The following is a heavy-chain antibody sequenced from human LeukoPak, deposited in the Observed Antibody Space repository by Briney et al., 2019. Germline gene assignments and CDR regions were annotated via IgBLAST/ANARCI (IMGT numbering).Heavy chain of an antibody. V-gene: IGHV4-59*12. CDR1: GGSISTYY. D-gene: IGHD2-15*01. J-gene: IGHJ3*02. CDR2: VYYSGTT. Sequence: SETLSLTCTVSGGSISTYYWNWIRQSPGKGLEWIGYVYYSGTTNYNPSLSSRVSISVDTSKDQFSLILTSVTAADTAVYFCAREIGYCAGGSCYFGAFDMWGQGTKVRVSS. CDR3: AREIGYCAGGSCYFGAFDM.